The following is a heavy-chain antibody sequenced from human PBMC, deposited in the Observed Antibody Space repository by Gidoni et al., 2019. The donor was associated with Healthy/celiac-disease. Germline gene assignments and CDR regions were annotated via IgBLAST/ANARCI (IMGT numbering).Heavy chain of an antibody. V-gene: IGHV3-23*01. CDR1: GFTFSSYA. Sequence: EVQLLESGGGLVQPGGSLRLSCAASGFTFSSYAMSWVRQAPGKGLEWVSAISGSGGSTYYADSVKGRFTISRDNSKNTLYLQMNSLRAEDTAVYYCAKDLLNWGDQTYGMDVWGQGTTVTVSS. J-gene: IGHJ6*02. CDR2: ISGSGGST. CDR3: AKDLLNWGDQTYGMDV. D-gene: IGHD7-27*01.